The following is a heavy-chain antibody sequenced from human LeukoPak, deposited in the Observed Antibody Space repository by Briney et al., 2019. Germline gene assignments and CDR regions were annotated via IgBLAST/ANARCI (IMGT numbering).Heavy chain of an antibody. V-gene: IGHV4-31*03. J-gene: IGHJ4*02. D-gene: IGHD3-10*01. CDR1: GGSISSGGYY. CDR2: IYYSGST. CDR3: ARDGARKHYYGSGSEHYFDY. Sequence: SETLSLTCTVSGGSISSGGYYWSWIRQHPGKGLEWIGYIYYSGSTYYNPSLKSRVTISVDTSKNQFSLKLSSVTAADTAVYYCARDGARKHYYGSGSEHYFDYWGQGTLVTVSS.